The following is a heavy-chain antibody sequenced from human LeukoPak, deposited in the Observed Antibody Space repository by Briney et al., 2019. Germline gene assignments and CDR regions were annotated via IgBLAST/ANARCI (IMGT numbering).Heavy chain of an antibody. CDR1: GFTFSSNG. V-gene: IGHV3-30*02. CDR2: IQYDGSKK. D-gene: IGHD2-21*02. J-gene: IGHJ3*02. CDR3: ARDKGGDRFCGGDCYSYAFDI. Sequence: GGSLRLSCVASGFTFSSNGMHWVRQAPGKGLEWVTFIQYDGSKKYYADSVKGRFTISRDNAKNSLYLQMNSLRAEDTAVYYCARDKGGDRFCGGDCYSYAFDIWGQGTMVTVSS.